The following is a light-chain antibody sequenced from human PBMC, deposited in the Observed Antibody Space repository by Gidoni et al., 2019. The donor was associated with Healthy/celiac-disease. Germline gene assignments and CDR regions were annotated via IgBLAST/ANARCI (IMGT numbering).Light chain of an antibody. CDR3: QQRSNWPTT. CDR1: QSVSSY. J-gene: IGKJ3*01. V-gene: IGKV3-11*01. CDR2: DAS. Sequence: EIVLTQSPATLSLSPGERATLSCRASQSVSSYLAWYQQKPGQAPRLLIYDASNRATGIPARFSGSGSGTDFTLTICSLEPEDFAVYYCQQRSNWPTTFGPGTKVDIK.